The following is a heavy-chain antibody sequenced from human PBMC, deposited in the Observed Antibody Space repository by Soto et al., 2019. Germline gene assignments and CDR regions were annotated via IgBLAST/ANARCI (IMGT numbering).Heavy chain of an antibody. V-gene: IGHV1-69*13. CDR1: GGTFSSYA. CDR2: IIPIFGTA. J-gene: IGHJ6*02. Sequence: SVKVSCNASGGTFSSYAISWVRQAPGQGLEWMGGIIPIFGTANYAQKFQGRVTITADESTSTAYMELSSLRSEDTAVYYCARDPNYYYDSSETYYYYGMDVWGQGTTVTVSS. D-gene: IGHD3-22*01. CDR3: ARDPNYYYDSSETYYYYGMDV.